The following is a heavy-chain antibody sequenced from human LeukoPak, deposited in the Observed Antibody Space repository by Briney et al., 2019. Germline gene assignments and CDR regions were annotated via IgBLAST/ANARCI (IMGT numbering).Heavy chain of an antibody. CDR1: GGSISSYY. Sequence: PSETLSLTCTVSGGSISSYYWSWIRQPPGKGLEWIGYIYYSGSTKYNPSLKSRVTISVDTSKNRFSLKLSSVTAADTAVYYCARERGRSYGSVPYYYFYMDVWGKGTTVTVSS. D-gene: IGHD5-18*01. CDR3: ARERGRSYGSVPYYYFYMDV. J-gene: IGHJ6*03. CDR2: IYYSGST. V-gene: IGHV4-59*01.